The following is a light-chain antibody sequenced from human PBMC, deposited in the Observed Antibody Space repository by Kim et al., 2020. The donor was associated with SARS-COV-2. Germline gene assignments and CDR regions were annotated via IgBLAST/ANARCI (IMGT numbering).Light chain of an antibody. V-gene: IGLV2-23*01. CDR3: CSYAGSVWV. J-gene: IGLJ3*02. CDR1: SSDVGSYNL. Sequence: QSALTQPASVSGSPGQSITISCTGTSSDVGSYNLVSWYQQHPGKAPKLMIYEGSKRPSGVSNRFSGSKSSNTASLTISGLQAEDEADYYCCSYAGSVWVFGGGTKLTVL. CDR2: EGS.